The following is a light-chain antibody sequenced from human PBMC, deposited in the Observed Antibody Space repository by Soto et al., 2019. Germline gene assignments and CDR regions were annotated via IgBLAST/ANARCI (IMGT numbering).Light chain of an antibody. J-gene: IGLJ1*01. CDR1: SSDICGYNF. CDR2: EVS. CDR3: SSFRSGSTL. V-gene: IGLV2-14*01. Sequence: QSVLTQPASVSGSPGQSITISCPGTSSDICGYNFVSWYHQHPGKAPKLMIYEVSNRPSGVSDRFSGSTSGNTASLTISGLQAEDGADYYCSSFRSGSTLVGTWTKVTVL.